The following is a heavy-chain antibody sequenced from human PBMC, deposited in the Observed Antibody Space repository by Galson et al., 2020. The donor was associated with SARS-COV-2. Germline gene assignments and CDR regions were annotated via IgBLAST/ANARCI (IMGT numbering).Heavy chain of an antibody. CDR2: IYHSGRT. CDR3: ARENNGFNWFEP. D-gene: IGHD2-8*01. J-gene: IGHJ5*02. CDR1: GSSIGSGYY. Sequence: SETLSLTCTVSGSSIGSGYYWGWIRQSPGKGLEWIGSIYHSGRTYYRPSLKSRATISGDTSKNQFSLKLTSVTAADTAIYYCARENNGFNWFEPWGQGILVTVSS. V-gene: IGHV4-38-2*02.